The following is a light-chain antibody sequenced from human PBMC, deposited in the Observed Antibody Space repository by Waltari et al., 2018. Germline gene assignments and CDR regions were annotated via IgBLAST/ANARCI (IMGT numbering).Light chain of an antibody. CDR3: QQYYSTPWT. V-gene: IGKV4-1*01. CDR1: QSVLYSSNNKNF. CDR2: WAS. J-gene: IGKJ1*01. Sequence: DIVLTQSPDSLSVSLGARATINCKPSQSVLYSSNNKNFLAWYQQKPGQPPKLLIYWASTRQSGVPDRFSGSGSGTDFTLTISSLQAEDVAVYYCQQYYSTPWTFGQGTKVETK.